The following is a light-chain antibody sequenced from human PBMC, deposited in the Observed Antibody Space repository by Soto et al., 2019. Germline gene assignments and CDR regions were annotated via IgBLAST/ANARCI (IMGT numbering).Light chain of an antibody. V-gene: IGLV1-40*01. CDR3: QSYASSLGGSV. CDR1: RSNIGAGYD. Sequence: QAVVTQPPSVSGAPGQRVTISCTGSRSNIGAGYDVHWYQQLPGTAPKLLIYGNSNRPSGVPDRFSGSKSGTSASLAITGLKAEDEADYYCQSYASSLGGSVFGGGTKVTVL. J-gene: IGLJ2*01. CDR2: GNS.